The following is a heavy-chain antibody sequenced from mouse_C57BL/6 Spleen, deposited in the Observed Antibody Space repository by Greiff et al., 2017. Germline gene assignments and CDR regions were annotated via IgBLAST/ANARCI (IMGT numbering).Heavy chain of an antibody. CDR1: GFSLTSYG. Sequence: VHLVESGPGLVQPSQSLSITCTVSGFSLTSYGVHWVRQSPGKGLEWLGVIWSGGSTDYNAAFISRLSISKDNSKSQVFFKMNSLQADDTAIYYCASLHYYGSSYWYFDVWGTGTTVTVSS. J-gene: IGHJ1*03. D-gene: IGHD1-1*01. CDR3: ASLHYYGSSYWYFDV. V-gene: IGHV2-2*01. CDR2: IWSGGST.